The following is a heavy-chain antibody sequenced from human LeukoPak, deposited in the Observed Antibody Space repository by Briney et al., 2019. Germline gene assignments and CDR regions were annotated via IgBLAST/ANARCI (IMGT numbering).Heavy chain of an antibody. CDR1: RGSISGGDYY. J-gene: IGHJ5*02. CDR3: ARHYYRNWFDP. Sequence: SETLSLTCTVSRGSISGGDYYWSWIRQPAGKGLEWIGHIHTSGSTNYNPSLKSRVTISVDTSKNQFSLKLSSVTAADTAVYYCARHYYRNWFDPWGQGTLVTVSS. V-gene: IGHV4-61*09. D-gene: IGHD3-22*01. CDR2: IHTSGST.